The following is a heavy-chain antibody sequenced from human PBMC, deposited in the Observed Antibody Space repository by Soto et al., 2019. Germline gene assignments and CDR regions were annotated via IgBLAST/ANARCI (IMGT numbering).Heavy chain of an antibody. D-gene: IGHD3-22*01. CDR1: GFTFSSYG. V-gene: IGHV3-30*18. J-gene: IGHJ3*02. Sequence: GGSLRLSCAASGFTFSSYGMHWVRQTPGKGLEWVAVISYDGSNKYYADSVKGRFTISRDNSKNTLYLQMNSLRAEDTAVYYCAKGPSVGVTMIVVPGAFDIWGQGTMVTVSS. CDR2: ISYDGSNK. CDR3: AKGPSVGVTMIVVPGAFDI.